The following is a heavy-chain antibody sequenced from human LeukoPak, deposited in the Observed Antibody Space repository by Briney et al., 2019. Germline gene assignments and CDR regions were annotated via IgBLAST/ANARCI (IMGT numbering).Heavy chain of an antibody. J-gene: IGHJ4*02. CDR2: ISSSSSYI. CDR1: GGSISSSS. CDR3: ARDGGSGNFDY. V-gene: IGHV3-21*01. Sequence: ETLSLTCTVSGGSISSSSYYWGWIRQPPGKGLEWVSSISSSSSYIYYADSVKGRFTISRDNAKNSLYLQMNSLRAEDTAVYYCARDGGSGNFDYWGQGTLVTVSS. D-gene: IGHD3-10*01.